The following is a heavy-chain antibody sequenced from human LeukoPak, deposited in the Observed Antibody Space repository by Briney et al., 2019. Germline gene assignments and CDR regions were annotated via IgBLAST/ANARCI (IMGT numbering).Heavy chain of an antibody. CDR2: INHSGST. CDR1: GGSFSGYY. J-gene: IGHJ4*02. Sequence: SETLSLTCAVYGGSFSGYYWSWIRQPPGKGLEWIGEINHSGSTNYNPSLKSRVTISVDTSKNQFSLKLSSVTAADTAVYYCARGQRAVAGYYFDYWGQGTLVTASS. V-gene: IGHV4-34*01. D-gene: IGHD6-19*01. CDR3: ARGQRAVAGYYFDY.